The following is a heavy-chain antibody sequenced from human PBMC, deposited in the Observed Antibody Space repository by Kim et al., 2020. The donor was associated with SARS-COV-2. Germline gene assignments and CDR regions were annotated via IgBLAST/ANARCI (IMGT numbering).Heavy chain of an antibody. CDR3: ASPCSGGSCFGYFDY. Sequence: PSLKSRVTLSVDTSKNQFSLKLSSVPAADTAVYYCASPCSGGSCFGYFDYWGQGTLVTVSS. D-gene: IGHD2-15*01. V-gene: IGHV4-39*01. J-gene: IGHJ4*02.